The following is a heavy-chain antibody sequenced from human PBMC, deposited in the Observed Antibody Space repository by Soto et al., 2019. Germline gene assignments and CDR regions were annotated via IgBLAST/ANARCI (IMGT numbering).Heavy chain of an antibody. CDR1: GFTFSSYS. D-gene: IGHD6-19*01. Sequence: GGSLRLSCAASGFTFSSYSMNWVRQAPGKGLEWVSYISSSSSSIYYSDSVKGRFTISRDNAKNSLYLQMNSLRAEDTAVYYCFIAVAGFFAPDYWGQGTLVTVPQ. CDR3: FIAVAGFFAPDY. V-gene: IGHV3-21*01. J-gene: IGHJ4*02. CDR2: ISSSSSSI.